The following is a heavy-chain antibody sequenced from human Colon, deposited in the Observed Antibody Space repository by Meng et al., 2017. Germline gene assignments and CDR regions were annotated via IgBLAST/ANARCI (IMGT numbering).Heavy chain of an antibody. CDR2: IKSGGDNT. D-gene: IGHD3-22*01. CDR3: AKTGCRSSGYYCFGG. CDR1: GFTFSSFA. V-gene: IGHV3-23*01. Sequence: GGSLRLSCAASGFTFSSFAMSWVRQIPGKGLEWVSSIKSGGDNTYFADSVKGRFTISRDNSNNAVYLQMNSLRSEDTAVYYCAKTGCRSSGYYCFGGWGQGTLVTVSS. J-gene: IGHJ4*02.